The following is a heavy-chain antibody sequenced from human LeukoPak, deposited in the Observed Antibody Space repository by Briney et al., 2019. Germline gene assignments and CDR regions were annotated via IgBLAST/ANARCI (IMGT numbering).Heavy chain of an antibody. J-gene: IGHJ6*03. V-gene: IGHV3-48*03. Sequence: GGSLRLSCAASGFTFSSYEMNWVRQAPGKGLEWVSYISSSGSTIYYADSVKGRFTISRDNAKNSLYLQMNSLRAEDTAVYYCARGHGSGSLEADYYMDVWGKGTTVTVSS. D-gene: IGHD3-10*01. CDR1: GFTFSSYE. CDR3: ARGHGSGSLEADYYMDV. CDR2: ISSSGSTI.